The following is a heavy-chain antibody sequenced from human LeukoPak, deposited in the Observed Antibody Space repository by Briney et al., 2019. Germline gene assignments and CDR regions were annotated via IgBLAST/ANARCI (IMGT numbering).Heavy chain of an antibody. J-gene: IGHJ5*02. CDR3: ARDGLLRFLEWSRGGFDP. D-gene: IGHD3-3*01. CDR2: IYTSGST. Sequence: SETLSLTCSVPGGSISSYYWSWIRQTAGKGLELIGRIYTSGSTNYNPSLESRVTMSVDTSKNQFSLKLSAVTAADTAVYYCARDGLLRFLEWSRGGFDPWGQGTLVTVSS. V-gene: IGHV4-4*07. CDR1: GGSISSYY.